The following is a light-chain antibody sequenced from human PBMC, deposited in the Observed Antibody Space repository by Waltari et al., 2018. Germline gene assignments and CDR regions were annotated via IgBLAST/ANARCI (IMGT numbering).Light chain of an antibody. Sequence: QPALTQPPSASGSPGQSVTISCSGTSNNVGAYNYVSWYQQHPAKAPKLLIHEVTKRPPGVPDRFSGSKSGYPASLTVSGLQAEDEATYYCSSYAGNNNMIFGGGTKLTVL. V-gene: IGLV2-8*01. CDR1: SNNVGAYNY. CDR2: EVT. J-gene: IGLJ2*01. CDR3: SSYAGNNNMI.